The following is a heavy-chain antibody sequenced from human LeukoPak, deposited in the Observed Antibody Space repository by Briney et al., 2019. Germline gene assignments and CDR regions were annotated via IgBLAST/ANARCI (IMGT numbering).Heavy chain of an antibody. CDR2: IYHSGST. CDR3: AREDMGTDFDY. J-gene: IGHJ4*02. D-gene: IGHD2-15*01. CDR1: GYSISSGYY. Sequence: PSETLSLTCTVSGYSISSGYYWGWIRQPPGKGLEWIGSIYHSGSTYYNPSLKSRFTISVDTSKNQFSLKLNSVTAADTAVYYCAREDMGTDFDYWGQGTLVTVSS. V-gene: IGHV4-38-2*02.